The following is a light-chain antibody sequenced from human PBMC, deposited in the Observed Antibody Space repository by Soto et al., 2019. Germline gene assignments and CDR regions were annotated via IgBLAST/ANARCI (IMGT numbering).Light chain of an antibody. CDR2: DVS. V-gene: IGLV2-14*01. CDR1: SSDVGGYNY. J-gene: IGLJ2*01. CDR3: SSYTSSSTFVV. Sequence: QSALTQPASVSGSPGQSITISCTGTSSDVGGYNYVSWYQQHPGKAPKLMIDDVSNRPSGVSNRFSGSKSGNTASLTISGLQAEDEADYCCSSYTSSSTFVVFGGGTQLTVL.